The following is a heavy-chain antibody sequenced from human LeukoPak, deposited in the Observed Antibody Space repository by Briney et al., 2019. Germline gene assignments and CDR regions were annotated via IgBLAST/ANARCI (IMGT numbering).Heavy chain of an antibody. CDR1: GFTFSSFG. J-gene: IGHJ4*02. CDR3: AKRGEVVSKYFDS. V-gene: IGHV3-23*01. CDR2: ISAGGGGT. D-gene: IGHD3-10*01. Sequence: PGGSLRLSCAASGFTFSSFGMSWVRPAPGRGLEWVSVISAGGGGTYYADSVKGRFTISRDNSKNMLYLQMNSLRAEDTAVYYCAKRGEVVSKYFDSWGQGTLVTVSS.